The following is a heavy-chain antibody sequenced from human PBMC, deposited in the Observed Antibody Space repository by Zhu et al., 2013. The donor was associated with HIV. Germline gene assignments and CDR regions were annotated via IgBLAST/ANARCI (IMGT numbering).Heavy chain of an antibody. CDR3: ARRYSGTAHFDY. J-gene: IGHJ4*02. CDR1: GYTLTELS. CDR2: FDPEDVET. D-gene: IGHD1-26*01. Sequence: QVQLIQSGAEVKKPGASVKVSCKVSGYTLTELSMHWVRQAPGKGLEWMGGFDPEDVETIYAQKFQGRVTMTEDTSTDTTYMELSSLRSEDTAVYYCARRYSGTAHFDYWGQGTLVTVSS. V-gene: IGHV1-24*01.